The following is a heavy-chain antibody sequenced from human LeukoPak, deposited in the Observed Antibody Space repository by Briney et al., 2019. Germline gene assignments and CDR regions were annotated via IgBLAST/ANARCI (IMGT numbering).Heavy chain of an antibody. CDR2: IYYSGST. V-gene: IGHV4-39*01. Sequence: SETRSLTCTVSGGSLSSSSYYWGWIRQPPGKGLEWIGSIYYSGSTYYNPSLKSRVTISVDTSKNPFSLKLSSVTAADTATYYCASPSKWELSDLGCWGRGTLVTVSS. CDR3: ASPSKWELSDLGC. CDR1: GGSLSSSSYY. D-gene: IGHD1-26*01. J-gene: IGHJ4*01.